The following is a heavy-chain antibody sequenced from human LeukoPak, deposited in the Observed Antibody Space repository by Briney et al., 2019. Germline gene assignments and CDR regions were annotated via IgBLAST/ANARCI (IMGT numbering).Heavy chain of an antibody. D-gene: IGHD5-18*01. CDR3: VRGHADDSYGQLPLDY. V-gene: IGHV4-59*01. J-gene: IGHJ4*02. CDR2: IYYSGST. Sequence: SETLSLTCTVSGGSISSYYWSWIRQPPGKGLEWIGYIYYSGSTNYNPSLKSRVTISVDTSKNQFSLKLSSVTAADTAVYYCVRGHADDSYGQLPLDYSGQGTLVTVSS. CDR1: GGSISSYY.